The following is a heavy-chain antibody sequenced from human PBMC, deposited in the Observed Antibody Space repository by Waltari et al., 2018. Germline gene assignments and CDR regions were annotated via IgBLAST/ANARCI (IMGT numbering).Heavy chain of an antibody. CDR1: GFTSDDYA. CDR2: ISWNSGSI. V-gene: IGHV3-9*02. CDR3: AKDPSSSWYGAGGPFDY. J-gene: IGHJ4*02. Sequence: EVQLVESGGGLVQHGRYLRLSCAASGFTSDDYAMHWVRQAPAKGLEWVSGISWNSGSIGYADSVKGRFTISRDNAKNSLYLQMNSLRAEDTALYYCAKDPSSSWYGAGGPFDYWGQGTLVTVSS. D-gene: IGHD6-13*01.